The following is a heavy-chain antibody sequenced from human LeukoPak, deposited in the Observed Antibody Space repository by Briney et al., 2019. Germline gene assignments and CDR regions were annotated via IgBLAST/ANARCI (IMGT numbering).Heavy chain of an antibody. V-gene: IGHV4-4*07. CDR2: IYTNGST. D-gene: IGHD3-10*01. Sequence: PSETLSLTCTVSGGSFSGFYWSWLRQAAGLPLEWIGRIYTNGSTSYNPSLKSRVTMSVDTSDNQFSLRLRSVTAADTAVYYCARDRYYYDSGGYYDYWGRGTLVTVSS. CDR1: GGSFSGFY. J-gene: IGHJ4*02. CDR3: ARDRYYYDSGGYYDY.